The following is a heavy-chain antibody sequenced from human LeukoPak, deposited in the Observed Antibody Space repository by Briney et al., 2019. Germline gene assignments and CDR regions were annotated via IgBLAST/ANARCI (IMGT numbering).Heavy chain of an antibody. CDR2: IRYDGSNK. J-gene: IGHJ2*01. CDR1: GFTFSSYG. CDR3: AEGSTTVTDKGGYWYFDL. D-gene: IGHD4-17*01. Sequence: PGGSLRLSCAASGFTFSSYGMHWVRQAPGKGLEWVAFIRYDGSNKYYADSVKGRFTISRDNSKNTLYLQMNSLRAEDTAVYYCAEGSTTVTDKGGYWYFDLWGRGTLVTVSS. V-gene: IGHV3-30*02.